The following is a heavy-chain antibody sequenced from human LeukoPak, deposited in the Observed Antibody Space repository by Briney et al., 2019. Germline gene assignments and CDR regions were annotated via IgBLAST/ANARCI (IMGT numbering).Heavy chain of an antibody. CDR2: ISYDGSNK. D-gene: IGHD3-22*01. CDR1: GFTFSSYA. J-gene: IGHJ4*02. CDR3: ARDRDYYDSSGTFDY. V-gene: IGHV3-30-3*01. Sequence: PGRSLRLSCAASGFTFSSYAMHWVRQAPGKGLEWVAVISYDGSNKYYADSVKGRFTISRDNSKDTLYLQMNSLRAEDTAVYYCARDRDYYDSSGTFDYWGQGTLVTVSS.